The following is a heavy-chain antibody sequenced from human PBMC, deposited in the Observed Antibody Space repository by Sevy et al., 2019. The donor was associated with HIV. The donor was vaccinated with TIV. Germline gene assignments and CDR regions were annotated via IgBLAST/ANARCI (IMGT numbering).Heavy chain of an antibody. Sequence: RESLRLSCAASGFTFNIYSMSWVRQTPGKGLEWVATLSFGCGKINHADSVKGRFTMSRDDSKNAVYLQMNNLRVEDTAIYYCAREGCTKPHDYWGQGTLVTVSS. CDR1: GFTFNIYS. J-gene: IGHJ4*02. V-gene: IGHV3-23*01. CDR3: AREGCTKPHDY. D-gene: IGHD2-8*01. CDR2: LSFGCGKI.